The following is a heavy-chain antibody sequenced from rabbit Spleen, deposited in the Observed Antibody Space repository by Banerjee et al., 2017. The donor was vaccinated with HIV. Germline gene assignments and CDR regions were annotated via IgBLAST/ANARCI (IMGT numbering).Heavy chain of an antibody. J-gene: IGHJ4*01. CDR1: GFDFSTYS. CDR2: IYTGRGGT. Sequence: QLEETGGGLVQPGGSLKLSCKTSGFDFSTYSMSWVRQAPGKGLEWIGAIYTGRGGTDYANWVNGRFTISSDNAQYTVDLQMNSLTAADTATYFCVREVAARFNFWGQGTLVTVS. D-gene: IGHD4-1*01. CDR3: VREVAARFNF. V-gene: IGHV1S7*01.